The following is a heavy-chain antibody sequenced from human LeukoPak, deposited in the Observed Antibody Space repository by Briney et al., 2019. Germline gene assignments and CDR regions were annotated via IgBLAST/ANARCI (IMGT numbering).Heavy chain of an antibody. CDR2: ISSGSSTI. J-gene: IGHJ5*02. CDR1: GVTFSSYS. D-gene: IGHD2-15*01. CDR3: ARGRLSDPPNWFDP. V-gene: IGHV3-48*01. Sequence: GGSLRLSCAASGVTFSSYSMNWVRQAPGKGLEWVSYISSGSSTIYYADSVKGRFTISRDNAKNSLYLQMNSLRAEDTAVYYCARGRLSDPPNWFDPWGREPWSPSPQ.